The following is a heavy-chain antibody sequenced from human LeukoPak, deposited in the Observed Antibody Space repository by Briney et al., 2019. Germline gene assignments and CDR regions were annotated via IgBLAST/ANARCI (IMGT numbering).Heavy chain of an antibody. V-gene: IGHV1-2*02. CDR3: ARVGAPGGLRPYHYYY. J-gene: IGHJ4*02. Sequence: ASVKVSCKASGYIFADYWVHWVRQAPGRGLECMGWIDPASGTTNEPQKFKGRITVTRDTSASTVYTDLTGLTTDDTAVYYCARVGAPGGLRPYHYYYWGQGTLVTVSS. CDR2: IDPASGTT. CDR1: GYIFADYW. D-gene: IGHD3-10*01.